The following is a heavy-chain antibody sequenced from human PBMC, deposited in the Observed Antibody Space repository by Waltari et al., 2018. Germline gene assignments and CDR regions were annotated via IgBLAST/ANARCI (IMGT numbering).Heavy chain of an antibody. Sequence: QVQLQESGPGLVKPSETLSLTCAVSGYSISSGYYWGWIRQPPGKGLAWIGSIYHSGSTYYNPSLKSRVTISVDTSKNQFSLKLSSVTAADTAVYYCASFTPVRYFDWLLSRGYGMDVWGQGTTVTVSS. D-gene: IGHD3-9*01. CDR3: ASFTPVRYFDWLLSRGYGMDV. J-gene: IGHJ6*02. CDR2: IYHSGST. V-gene: IGHV4-38-2*01. CDR1: GYSISSGYY.